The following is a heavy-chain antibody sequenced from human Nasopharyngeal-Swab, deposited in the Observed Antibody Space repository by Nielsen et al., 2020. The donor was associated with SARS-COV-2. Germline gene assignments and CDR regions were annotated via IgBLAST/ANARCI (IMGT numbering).Heavy chain of an antibody. CDR1: GGSFSGYY. V-gene: IGHV4-34*01. Sequence: GSLRLSCAVYGGSFSGYYWSWIRQPPGKGLEWIGEINHSGSTNYNPSLKSRVTISVDTSKNQFSLKLSSVTAADTAVYYCARGQGLWGQGTLVTVSP. CDR2: INHSGST. CDR3: ARGQGL. J-gene: IGHJ4*02.